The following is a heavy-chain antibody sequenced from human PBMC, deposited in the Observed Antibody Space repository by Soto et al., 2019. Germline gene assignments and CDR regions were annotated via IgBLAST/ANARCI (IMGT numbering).Heavy chain of an antibody. CDR3: ARDQPPVVVPVPGDDAFDI. V-gene: IGHV3-48*02. CDR2: ISSSSSTI. J-gene: IGHJ3*02. Sequence: GGSLRLSCAASGFTFSSYSMNWVRQAPGKGLEWVSYISSSSSTIYYADSVKGRFTISRDNAKNSLYLQMNSLRDEDTAVYYCARDQPPVVVPVPGDDAFDIWGQGTMVTVSS. CDR1: GFTFSSYS. D-gene: IGHD3-22*01.